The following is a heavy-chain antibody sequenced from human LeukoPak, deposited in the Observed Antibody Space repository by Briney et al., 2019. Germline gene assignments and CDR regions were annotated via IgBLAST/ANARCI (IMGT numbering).Heavy chain of an antibody. Sequence: GGSLKLSCAASGFTFSSFNMNWVRQAPGKGLEWVSSISSTSSLIWYADSLKGRFTISRDNAKNSLYLQMDSLRAEDTAIYYCARYNSGWNDYWGQGTLVTVSS. D-gene: IGHD6-19*01. CDR3: ARYNSGWNDY. CDR1: GFTFSSFN. CDR2: ISSTSSLI. V-gene: IGHV3-21*01. J-gene: IGHJ4*02.